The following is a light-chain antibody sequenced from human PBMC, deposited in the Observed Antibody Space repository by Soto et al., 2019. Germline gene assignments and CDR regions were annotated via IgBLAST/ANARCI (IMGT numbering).Light chain of an antibody. J-gene: IGLJ3*02. CDR3: ETWDINTRV. CDR1: SGHSSYI. CDR2: LEGSGTY. Sequence: QLVLTQSSSASASLGSSVKLTCTLSSGHSSYIIAWHQQQPGKAPRYLMKLEGSGTYNKGSGVPDRFSGSSSGAARYLTISNLQFEDEADYYCETWDINTRVFGGGTKVTVL. V-gene: IGLV4-60*02.